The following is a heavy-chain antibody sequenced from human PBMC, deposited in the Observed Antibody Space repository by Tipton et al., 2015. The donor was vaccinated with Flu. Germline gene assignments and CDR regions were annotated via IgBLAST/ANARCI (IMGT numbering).Heavy chain of an antibody. V-gene: IGHV4-39*01. D-gene: IGHD2-15*01. CDR1: AVSICSSSYY. J-gene: IGHJ4*02. Sequence: TLSLTCTVSAVSICSSSYYWRWIRQPPGKVLEWFGSIYYSGITYYNPSLKSRVTISLDTSKNQFSLKLSSVTAADTAVYYCATKEVSYCSVGSCYSYSFYELGQESLVSVCS. CDR2: IYYSGIT. CDR3: ATKEVSYCSVGSCYSYSFYE.